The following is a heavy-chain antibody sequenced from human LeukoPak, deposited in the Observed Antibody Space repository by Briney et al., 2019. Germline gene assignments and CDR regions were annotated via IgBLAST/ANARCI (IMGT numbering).Heavy chain of an antibody. V-gene: IGHV4-39*07. Sequence: SETLSLTCTVSDGSFTSGNYYWGWIRQPPGKGLEWIATIYYSGSTIYNPSLKSRVTISVDTSKNQFSLRLSSVTAADTAVYYCARGVEMATTGGLDYWGQGTLVTVSS. CDR1: DGSFTSGNYY. CDR2: IYYSGST. D-gene: IGHD5-24*01. J-gene: IGHJ4*02. CDR3: ARGVEMATTGGLDY.